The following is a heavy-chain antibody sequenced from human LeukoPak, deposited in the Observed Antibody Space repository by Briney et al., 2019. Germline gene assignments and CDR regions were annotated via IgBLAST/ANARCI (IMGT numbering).Heavy chain of an antibody. CDR1: GGSFSGYY. CDR3: ARGRPITIFGVDDIQDNWFDP. D-gene: IGHD3-3*01. J-gene: IGHJ5*02. V-gene: IGHV4-34*01. CDR2: INHSGST. Sequence: SETLSLTCAVYGGSFSGYYWSWIRQPPGNGLEWIGEINHSGSTNYNPSLKSRVTISVDTSKNQFSLKLSSVTAADTAVYYCARGRPITIFGVDDIQDNWFDPWGQGTLVTVSS.